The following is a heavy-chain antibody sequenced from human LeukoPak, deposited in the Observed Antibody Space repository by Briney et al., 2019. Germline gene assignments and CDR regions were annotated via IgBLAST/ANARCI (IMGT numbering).Heavy chain of an antibody. V-gene: IGHV3-23*01. CDR2: ISGSGGST. CDR1: GFTFSSYA. D-gene: IGHD6-13*01. Sequence: GGSLRLSCAASGFTFSSYAMSWVRQAPGKGLEWVSAISGSGGSTYYADSVKGRFTISRDNSKNTLYLQMNSLRAEDTAVYYCAKDDSPGIAAAGMGFDYWGQGTLVTVSS. CDR3: AKDDSPGIAAAGMGFDY. J-gene: IGHJ4*02.